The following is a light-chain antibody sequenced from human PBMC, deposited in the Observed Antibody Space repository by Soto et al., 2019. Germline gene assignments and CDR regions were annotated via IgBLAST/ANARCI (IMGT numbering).Light chain of an antibody. Sequence: DIQMAQVPSGLCAPLGEGVTVTWRARRRVGDWLAWYQQRPGRAPKLLVYAASSLQSRVPSRFSGSGAGTDFTLTISRLQPEDFATYYCQQTYSTPTFGPGTKVDIK. J-gene: IGKJ3*01. CDR1: RRVGDW. V-gene: IGKV1-39*01. CDR2: AAS. CDR3: QQTYSTPT.